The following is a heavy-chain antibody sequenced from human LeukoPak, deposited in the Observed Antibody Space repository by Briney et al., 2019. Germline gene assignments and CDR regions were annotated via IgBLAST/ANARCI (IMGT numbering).Heavy chain of an antibody. CDR3: AAGGSGSLFDY. CDR1: GGSISSGGYY. V-gene: IGHV4-31*03. D-gene: IGHD1-26*01. CDR2: IYYSGST. Sequence: PSETLSLTCTVSGGSISSGGYYWSWIRQHPGKGLEWIGYIYYSGSTYYNPSLKSRVTISVDTSKNQFSLKLSSVTAADTAVYYCAAGGSGSLFDYWGQGTLVTVSS. J-gene: IGHJ4*02.